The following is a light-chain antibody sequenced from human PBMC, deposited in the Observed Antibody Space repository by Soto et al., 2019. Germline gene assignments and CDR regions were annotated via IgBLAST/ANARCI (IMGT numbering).Light chain of an antibody. CDR3: LQDYKYPYT. CDR1: QGIKND. Sequence: AIQMTQSPSSLSASVGDRVTITCRASQGIKNDVAWYQQKPGKAPKLLIYAASSLQSGVPPRFSGSGSGTDFTLTISSLQPEDFATYYCLQDYKYPYTFGQGTKVDIK. CDR2: AAS. V-gene: IGKV1-6*01. J-gene: IGKJ2*01.